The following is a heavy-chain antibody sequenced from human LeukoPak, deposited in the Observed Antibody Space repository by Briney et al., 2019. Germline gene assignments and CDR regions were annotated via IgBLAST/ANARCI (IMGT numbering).Heavy chain of an antibody. J-gene: IGHJ4*02. CDR3: AKEGITGADS. Sequence: PGGSLRLSCTASGFPFNRFAMSGVRQAPARGLAWVSAISGGGDAHYADSVKGRFTISRDNSKNTLFLHMNNLTADDTALYYCAKEGITGADSWGQGTLVSVSS. CDR2: ISGGGDA. CDR1: GFPFNRFA. V-gene: IGHV3-23*01.